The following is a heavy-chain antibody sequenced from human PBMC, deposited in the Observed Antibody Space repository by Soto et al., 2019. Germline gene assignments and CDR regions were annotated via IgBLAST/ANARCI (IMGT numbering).Heavy chain of an antibody. D-gene: IGHD1-26*01. Sequence: SETLSLTCSVSGGSISSSNYYWGWIRQPPGKGLEWIGSIDYSGSTSYNSSLKSRVTISVDTSKNQFSLRLRSVTAADTAVYYCASPTVGAFDIWGKGTMVTVSS. CDR2: IDYSGST. V-gene: IGHV4-39*01. CDR3: ASPTVGAFDI. J-gene: IGHJ3*02. CDR1: GGSISSSNYY.